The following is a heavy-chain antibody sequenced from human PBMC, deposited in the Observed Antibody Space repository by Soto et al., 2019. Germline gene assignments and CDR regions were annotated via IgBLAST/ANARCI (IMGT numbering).Heavy chain of an antibody. CDR2: ISYDGSNK. CDR1: GFTFSSYG. CDR3: EKGHIAVALEDAFDI. J-gene: IGHJ3*02. V-gene: IGHV3-30*18. Sequence: GGSLRLSCAASGFTFSSYGMHWVRQAPGKGLEWVAVISYDGSNKYYADSVKGRFTISRDNSKNTLYLQMNSLRAEDTAVYYCEKGHIAVALEDAFDIWGQGPMVTV. D-gene: IGHD6-19*01.